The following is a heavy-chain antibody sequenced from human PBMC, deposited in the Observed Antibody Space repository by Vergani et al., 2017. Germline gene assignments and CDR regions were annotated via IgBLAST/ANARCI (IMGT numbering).Heavy chain of an antibody. Sequence: VQLLESGGGLVQPGGSLRLSFAASGFTFSSYAMSWVRQAPGKGLEWVAVISYDGSNKYYADSVKGRFTISRDNSKNTLYLQMNSLRAEDTAVYYCARASWEGYFNYGMDVWGQGP. CDR2: ISYDGSNK. D-gene: IGHD1-26*01. CDR3: ARASWEGYFNYGMDV. J-gene: IGHJ6*02. V-gene: IGHV3-30-3*01. CDR1: GFTFSSYA.